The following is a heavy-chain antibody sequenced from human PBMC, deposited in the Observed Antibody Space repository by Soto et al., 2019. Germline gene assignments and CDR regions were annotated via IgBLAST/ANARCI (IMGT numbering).Heavy chain of an antibody. D-gene: IGHD1-1*01. CDR3: ARGRYGDY. Sequence: QVHLVQSGAEVKKPGASVKVSCKASGYTFTSYGITWVRQAPGQGLEWMAWISAHNGNTDYAQKLPGRVIVTRDTSTGTAYMELRSLRSDDTAVYYCARGRYGDYWGQGALVTVSS. CDR1: GYTFTSYG. J-gene: IGHJ4*02. CDR2: ISAHNGNT. V-gene: IGHV1-18*01.